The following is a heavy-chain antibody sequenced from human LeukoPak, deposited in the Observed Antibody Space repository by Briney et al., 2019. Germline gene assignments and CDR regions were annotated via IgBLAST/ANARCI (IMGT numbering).Heavy chain of an antibody. CDR2: ISGSGGST. CDR1: GFTFSNYG. D-gene: IGHD1-26*01. J-gene: IGHJ4*02. V-gene: IGHV3-23*01. CDR3: AKAAVGATIGD. Sequence: GGSLRLSCAASGFTFSNYGMSWVRQAPGKGLEWVSGISGSGGSTYYADSVKGRFTISRDNSKDTLYLQMNSLRAEDTAVYYCAKAAVGATIGDWGQGTLVTVSS.